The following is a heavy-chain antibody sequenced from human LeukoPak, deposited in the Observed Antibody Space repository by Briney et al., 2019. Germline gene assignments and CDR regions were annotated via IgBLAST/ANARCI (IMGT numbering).Heavy chain of an antibody. CDR3: ARNAAYCLDY. CDR2: IYYSGST. D-gene: IGHD2-15*01. CDR1: GGSISSYY. V-gene: IGHV4-59*12. J-gene: IGHJ4*02. Sequence: SSETLSLTCTVSGGSISSYYWSWIRQPPGKGLEWIGYIYYSGSTNYNPSLKSRVTISVDTSKNQFSLRLTSVTAADTAMYYCARNAAYCLDYWGQGTLVTVSS.